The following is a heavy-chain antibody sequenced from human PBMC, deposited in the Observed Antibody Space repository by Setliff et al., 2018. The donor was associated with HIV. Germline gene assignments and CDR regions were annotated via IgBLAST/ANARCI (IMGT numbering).Heavy chain of an antibody. J-gene: IGHJ3*02. V-gene: IGHV3-48*01. CDR3: ARYALAVPGYHNAFDI. D-gene: IGHD6-19*01. CDR1: GFSFSSYG. CDR2: ISSTSSNI. Sequence: LRLSCAASGFSFSSYGMNWVRQAPGKGLEWVSYISSTSSNIYYVDSVEGRFTISRDNANNSLYLQMNSLRAEDTAVYYCARYALAVPGYHNAFDIWGQGTMVTVSS.